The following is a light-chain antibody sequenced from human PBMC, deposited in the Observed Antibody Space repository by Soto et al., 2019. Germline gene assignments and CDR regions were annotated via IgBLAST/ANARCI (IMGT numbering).Light chain of an antibody. Sequence: QSVLTQSASASASLGASVKLTCTLSSGHSTYAIAWHQQQPEKGPRYLMKVNSDGSHSKGGGIPDRFSGSSSGAERYLTISSLQSEDEADYYCQTWGTGIVLFGGGTKLTVL. CDR2: VNSDGSH. J-gene: IGLJ2*01. CDR3: QTWGTGIVL. CDR1: SGHSTYA. V-gene: IGLV4-69*01.